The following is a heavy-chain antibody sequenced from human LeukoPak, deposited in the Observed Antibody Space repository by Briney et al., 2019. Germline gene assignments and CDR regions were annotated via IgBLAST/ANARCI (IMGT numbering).Heavy chain of an antibody. CDR1: GFTFRSYT. V-gene: IGHV3-21*01. CDR3: ARDIAGYYGSGSSANYYYGMDV. CDR2: ISSSSYI. D-gene: IGHD3-10*01. Sequence: GGSLRLSCAASGFTFRSYTMNWVRQAPGKGLEWVSSISSSSYIYYADSVKGRFTISRDNAKNSLYLQMNSLRAEDTAVYYCARDIAGYYGSGSSANYYYGMDVWGQGTTVTVSS. J-gene: IGHJ6*02.